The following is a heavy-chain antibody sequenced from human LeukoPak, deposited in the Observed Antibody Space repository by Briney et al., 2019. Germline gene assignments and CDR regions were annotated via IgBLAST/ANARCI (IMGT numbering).Heavy chain of an antibody. J-gene: IGHJ4*02. Sequence: SETLSLTCTVSGGSISSYYWNWIRQPPGKGLEWIGYIYYSGSTNYNPSLKSRVTISVDTSKNQFSLNLSSVTAADTAVYYCERGVPATGLLFDYWGQGTLVTASS. D-gene: IGHD2-2*01. CDR1: GGSISSYY. CDR3: ERGVPATGLLFDY. CDR2: IYYSGST. V-gene: IGHV4-59*01.